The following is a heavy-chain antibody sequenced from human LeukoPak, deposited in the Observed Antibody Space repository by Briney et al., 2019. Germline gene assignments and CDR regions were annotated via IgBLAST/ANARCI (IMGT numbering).Heavy chain of an antibody. Sequence: PSETLSLTCTVSGGSISSYYWSWIRQPPGKGLEWIGEINHSGSTNYNPSLKSRVTISVDTSKNQFSLKLSSVTAADTAVYYCARYVVVAAVYRYFDLWGRGTLVTVSS. J-gene: IGHJ2*01. D-gene: IGHD2-15*01. CDR3: ARYVVVAAVYRYFDL. CDR1: GGSISSYY. CDR2: INHSGST. V-gene: IGHV4-34*01.